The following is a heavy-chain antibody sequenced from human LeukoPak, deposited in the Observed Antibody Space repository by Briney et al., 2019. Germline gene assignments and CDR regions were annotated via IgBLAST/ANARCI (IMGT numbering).Heavy chain of an antibody. J-gene: IGHJ4*02. CDR3: ARDGSDTAMAHDY. Sequence: GGSLRPSCAASGFTFSNHWMHWVRQAPGKGLMWVSRINRDGSRTDYADSVKGRFTISRDDAKNTLYLQVNSLRAEDTAVYFCARDGSDTAMAHDYWGQGTLVTVSS. CDR2: INRDGSRT. CDR1: GFTFSNHW. D-gene: IGHD5-18*01. V-gene: IGHV3-74*01.